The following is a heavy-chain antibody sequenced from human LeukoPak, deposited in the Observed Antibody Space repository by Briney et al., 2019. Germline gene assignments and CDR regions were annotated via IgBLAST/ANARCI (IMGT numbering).Heavy chain of an antibody. J-gene: IGHJ6*03. D-gene: IGHD6-13*01. V-gene: IGHV3-23*01. CDR2: IGVSGGST. CDR1: GFTFSSNA. Sequence: GGPLRLSCAASGFTFSSNAMSWVRQAPGKGLEWVSGIGVSGGSTYYADSVKGRFTISRDNSKNTLYVQMNSLRAEDTAVYYCARDDLQLVRRLGRNTEYYYYYYMDVWGKGTTVTVSS. CDR3: ARDDLQLVRRLGRNTEYYYYYYMDV.